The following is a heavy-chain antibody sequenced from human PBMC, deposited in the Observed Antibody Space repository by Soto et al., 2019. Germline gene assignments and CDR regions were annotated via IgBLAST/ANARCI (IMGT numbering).Heavy chain of an antibody. CDR2: IYTYNGNT. V-gene: IGHV1-18*01. J-gene: IGHJ4*02. CDR3: ARAIAGGYGHTTLDY. Sequence: QAQLVQSGAEVKKPGASVKVSCKASGYTFTNYGVSWVRQAPGQGLEWMGWIYTYNGNTDLAQRLQDTLTLTTDTSXTTVYMELRSLRSDDTAIYYCARAIAGGYGHTTLDYWGQGTLVTVSS. CDR1: GYTFTNYG. D-gene: IGHD5-18*01.